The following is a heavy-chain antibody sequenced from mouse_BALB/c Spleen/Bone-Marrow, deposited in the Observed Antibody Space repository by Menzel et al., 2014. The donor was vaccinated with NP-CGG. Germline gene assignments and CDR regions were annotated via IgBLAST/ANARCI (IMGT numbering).Heavy chain of an antibody. CDR2: IDPANGNT. CDR3: ARYYYGTRYYFDY. V-gene: IGHV14-3*02. CDR1: GFNIKDTY. D-gene: IGHD1-1*01. Sequence: VHVKQSGAELAKPGASVKLSCTASGFNIKDTYMHWVKQRPEQGLEWIGRIDPANGNTKYDPKFQGKATITADTSSNTAYLQLNSLTSEDTAVYYCARYYYGTRYYFDYWGQGTTLTVSS. J-gene: IGHJ2*01.